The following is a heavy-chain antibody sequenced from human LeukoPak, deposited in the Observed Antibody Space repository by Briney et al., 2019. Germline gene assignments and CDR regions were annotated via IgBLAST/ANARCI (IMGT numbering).Heavy chain of an antibody. V-gene: IGHV3-23*01. CDR2: ISGSGGST. J-gene: IGHJ4*02. Sequence: PGASLRLSCVAPEFTFSTYAMSWVRQAPGKGLEWVSGISGSGGSTYYADSVKGRFTISRDNSKNTMYLQMNGLRAEDTAVYYCAKDLRSVATILPFFDYWGQGTLVTVSS. D-gene: IGHD5-12*01. CDR1: EFTFSTYA. CDR3: AKDLRSVATILPFFDY.